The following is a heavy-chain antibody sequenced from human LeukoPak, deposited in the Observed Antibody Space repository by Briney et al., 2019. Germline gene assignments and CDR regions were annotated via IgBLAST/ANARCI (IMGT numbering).Heavy chain of an antibody. CDR2: ISSDGSNT. Sequence: GGSLRLSCAVSGFTFSSGYMHWVRQPPGKGPVWVSRISSDGSNTIYADSVKGRFTISRDDARNTLYLQMNSLRDAGTVGYCGAKYAGGGVYWGQGTLVTVSS. CDR1: GFTFSSGY. J-gene: IGHJ4*02. CDR3: AKYAGGGVY. V-gene: IGHV3-74*01. D-gene: IGHD2-2*01.